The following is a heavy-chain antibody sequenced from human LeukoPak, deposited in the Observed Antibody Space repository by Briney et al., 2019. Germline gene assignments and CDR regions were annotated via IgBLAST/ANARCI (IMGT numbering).Heavy chain of an antibody. CDR3: VANGWYCLEY. J-gene: IGHJ4*02. D-gene: IGHD6-19*01. Sequence: GSLRLSCAASGFTFSSYAMSWVRQPPGKGLEWIGEIYHRGSTSYNPSLKSRVTMSVDKSNNLFSLRLTSVTAADTAVYCCVANGWYCLEYWGRGALVTVSS. CDR1: GFTFSSYAM. V-gene: IGHV4-4*01. CDR2: IYHRGST.